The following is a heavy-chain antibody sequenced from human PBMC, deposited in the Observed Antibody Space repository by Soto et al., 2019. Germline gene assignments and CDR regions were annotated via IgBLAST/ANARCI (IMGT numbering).Heavy chain of an antibody. CDR3: ARERTGTTSMDV. J-gene: IGHJ6*02. V-gene: IGHV1-8*01. CDR2: MNPNSGNT. CDR1: GYTFTSYD. D-gene: IGHD1-1*01. Sequence: QVQLVQSGAEVKKPGASVKVSCKASGYTFTSYDINWGRQATGQGLEWMGWMNPNSGNTGYAQEFRGRVTMTRNTSISTAYMELSSLRSEDTAVYYCARERTGTTSMDVWGQGTTVTVSS.